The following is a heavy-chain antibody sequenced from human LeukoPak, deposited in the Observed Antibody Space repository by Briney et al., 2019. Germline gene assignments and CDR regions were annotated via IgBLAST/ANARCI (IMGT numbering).Heavy chain of an antibody. CDR3: AAPPRAGARPPYDY. CDR1: GFTFSSYG. V-gene: IGHV3-23*01. CDR2: ISAGGDST. Sequence: GGSLRLACATSGFTFSSYGMSWVRQAPGKGLEWISAISAGGDSTYYADSVRGRFTISKDESKTTLFLQMNSLKAEDTAIYYCAAPPRAGARPPYDYWGHGAQVTVSS. J-gene: IGHJ4*01. D-gene: IGHD6-6*01.